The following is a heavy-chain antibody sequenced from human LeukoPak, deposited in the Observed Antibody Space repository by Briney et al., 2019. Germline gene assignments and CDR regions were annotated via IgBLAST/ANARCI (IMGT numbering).Heavy chain of an antibody. CDR2: ISVYNGNT. CDR1: GYTFSIYD. Sequence: ASVKVSCKASGYTFSIYDISWVRQAPGQGLEWMGWISVYNGNTNYAQKFQGRVTMTTDTSASTAYMELRSLRSDDTAVYYCARMGYSSAWYLSYWGQGTLVTVSS. CDR3: ARMGYSSAWYLSY. D-gene: IGHD6-19*01. J-gene: IGHJ4*02. V-gene: IGHV1-18*01.